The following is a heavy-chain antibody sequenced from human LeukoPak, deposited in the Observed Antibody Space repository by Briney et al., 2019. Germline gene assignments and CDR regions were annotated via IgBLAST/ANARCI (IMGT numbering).Heavy chain of an antibody. CDR2: IYYTGST. CDR1: GGSISSSNW. D-gene: IGHD3-22*01. J-gene: IGHJ4*02. Sequence: SSETLSLTCAVSGGSISSSNWWSCIRQPPGQGLQYIGYIYYTGSTNYNPSLESRVTLSVDTSKNHFSLKLSSVTAADTVVYYCARDGRYYDSSGYYYNWGQGTLVTVSS. CDR3: ARDGRYYDSSGYYYN. V-gene: IGHV4-61*03.